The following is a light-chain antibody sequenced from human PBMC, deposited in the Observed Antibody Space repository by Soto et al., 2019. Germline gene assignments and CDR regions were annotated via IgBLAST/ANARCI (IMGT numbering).Light chain of an antibody. Sequence: QSALTQPRSVSGSPGQSVTISCTGTSSDVGAYDYVSWYQHHPGKAPKVTIYDGSKRPSGVPDRFSGSKSGNTASLTISGLQAEDEADYYCRSFVGHYTYVFGTGTKVTVL. J-gene: IGLJ1*01. V-gene: IGLV2-11*01. CDR2: DGS. CDR3: RSFVGHYTYV. CDR1: SSDVGAYDY.